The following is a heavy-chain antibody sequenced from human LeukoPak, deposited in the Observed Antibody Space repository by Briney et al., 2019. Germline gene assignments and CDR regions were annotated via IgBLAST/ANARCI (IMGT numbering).Heavy chain of an antibody. V-gene: IGHV4-59*08. Sequence: SETLSLTCTVSGGSISSYYWSWIRQPPGKGLEWIGYIYYSGSTNYNPSLKSRVTISVDTSKNQFSLKLSSVTAADTAVYYCARLHRGYGSGSYTRYYYGMDVWGQGTTVTVSS. CDR3: ARLHRGYGSGSYTRYYYGMDV. CDR1: GGSISSYY. J-gene: IGHJ6*02. D-gene: IGHD3-10*01. CDR2: IYYSGST.